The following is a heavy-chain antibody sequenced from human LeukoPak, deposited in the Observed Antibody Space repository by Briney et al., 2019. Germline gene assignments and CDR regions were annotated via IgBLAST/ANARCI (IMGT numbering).Heavy chain of an antibody. D-gene: IGHD6-19*01. V-gene: IGHV4-59*01. CDR3: AREQWLTYVDY. J-gene: IGHJ4*02. CDR1: GGSISSYY. Sequence: SETLSLTCTVSGGSISSYYWSWIRQPPGKGLEWIGYIYYSGSTNYNPSLKSRVTISVDTSKNQFSLKLCSVTAADTAVYYCAREQWLTYVDYWGQGTLVTVSS. CDR2: IYYSGST.